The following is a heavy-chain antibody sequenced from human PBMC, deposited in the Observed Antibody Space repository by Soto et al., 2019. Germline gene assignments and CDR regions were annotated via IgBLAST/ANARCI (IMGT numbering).Heavy chain of an antibody. CDR3: VREKLPNMWSAYYLDE. CDR2: IKQNGREK. Sequence: EVQLVESGGGLVQPGGSLRLSCAASGFMFSTYWMSWVRQAPGKGLEWVANIKQNGREKHYVDSVKGRFTISRDNAKKSLYLQMDSLSPEDTAVYFCVREKLPNMWSAYYLDEWGQGTPVTVSS. D-gene: IGHD3-3*01. V-gene: IGHV3-7*01. J-gene: IGHJ4*02. CDR1: GFMFSTYW.